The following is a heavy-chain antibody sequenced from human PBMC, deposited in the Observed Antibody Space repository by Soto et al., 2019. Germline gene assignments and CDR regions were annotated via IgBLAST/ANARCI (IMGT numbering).Heavy chain of an antibody. J-gene: IGHJ6*02. Sequence: QVQLVQSGAEVKKPGASVKVSCKASGYTFTSYDINWVRQATGQGLEWMGWMNPNSGNTGYAQKFQGRGTLARNTSISTAYMELSSLRSEATAVYYCAREKTSYGMDVWGQGTTVTVSS. CDR2: MNPNSGNT. CDR1: GYTFTSYD. V-gene: IGHV1-8*01. CDR3: AREKTSYGMDV.